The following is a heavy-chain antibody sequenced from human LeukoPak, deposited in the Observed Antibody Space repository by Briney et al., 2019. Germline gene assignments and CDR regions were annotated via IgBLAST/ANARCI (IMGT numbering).Heavy chain of an antibody. V-gene: IGHV3-23*01. CDR2: ISGSSGST. CDR3: AMAGRGYYFDY. J-gene: IGHJ4*02. CDR1: GFTFSTYA. Sequence: PGGSLRLSCAASGFTFSTYAMSWVRQAPGKGLEWVSGISGSSGSTYYADSVKGRFTISRDNSKNTLYLQMNSLRAEDTAVYYCAMAGRGYYFDYWGQGALVTVSS. D-gene: IGHD6-19*01.